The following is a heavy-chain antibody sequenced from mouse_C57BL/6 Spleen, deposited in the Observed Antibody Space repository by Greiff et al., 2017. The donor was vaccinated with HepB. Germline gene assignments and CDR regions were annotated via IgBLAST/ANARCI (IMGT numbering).Heavy chain of an antibody. D-gene: IGHD2-1*01. V-gene: IGHV5-17*01. CDR3: ARSPPTYGNFRGYAMDY. J-gene: IGHJ4*01. CDR1: GFTFSDYG. Sequence: EVKVVESGGGLVKPGGSLKLSCAASGFTFSDYGMHWVRQAPEKGLEWVAYISSGSSTIYYADTVKGRFTISRDNAKNTLFLQMTSLRSEDTAMYYCARSPPTYGNFRGYAMDYWGQGTSVTVSS. CDR2: ISSGSSTI.